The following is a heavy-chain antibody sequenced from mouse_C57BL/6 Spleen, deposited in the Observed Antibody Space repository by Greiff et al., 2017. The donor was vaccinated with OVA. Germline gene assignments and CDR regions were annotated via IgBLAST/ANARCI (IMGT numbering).Heavy chain of an antibody. J-gene: IGHJ2*01. CDR2: ISDGGSYP. V-gene: IGHV5-4*01. Sequence: EVQLVESGGGLVKPGGSLKLSCAASGFTFSSYAMSWVRQIPEKGLEWVATISDGGSYPNYPDNVKGRLTISRDNAKNNLYLQMSHLKSEDTAMYCCARDGRLFDYWGQGTTLTVSS. CDR3: ARDGRLFDY. CDR1: GFTFSSYA. D-gene: IGHD1-1*01.